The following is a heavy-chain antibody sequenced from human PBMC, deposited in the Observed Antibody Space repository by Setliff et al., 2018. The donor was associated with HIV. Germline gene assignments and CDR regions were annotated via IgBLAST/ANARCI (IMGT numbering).Heavy chain of an antibody. J-gene: IGHJ6*03. CDR1: GDSISNYY. Sequence: SETLSLTCTVSGDSISNYYWSWIRQPPGRGLEWIGYIYNSASTNYNPSLKSRVTISVDTSKKQFSLKLTSVTAADTAVYYCARGPRPVDVDYYYMDVWGKGTTVTVSS. CDR2: IYNSAST. V-gene: IGHV4-4*09. CDR3: ARGPRPVDVDYYYMDV.